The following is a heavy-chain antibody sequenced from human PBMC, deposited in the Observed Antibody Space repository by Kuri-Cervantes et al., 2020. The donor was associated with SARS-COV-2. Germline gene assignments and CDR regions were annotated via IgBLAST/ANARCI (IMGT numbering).Heavy chain of an antibody. V-gene: IGHV3-11*01. CDR3: ARGRTDYDFWSGYYMDY. J-gene: IGHJ4*02. D-gene: IGHD3-3*01. CDR1: GFLFSASA. CDR2: ISSSGSTI. Sequence: GESLKISCEVSGFLFSASAIHWVRQAPGKGLEWVSYISSSGSTIYYADSVKGRITISRDNAKNSLYLQMNSLRAEDTAVYYCARGRTDYDFWSGYYMDYWGQGTLVTVSS.